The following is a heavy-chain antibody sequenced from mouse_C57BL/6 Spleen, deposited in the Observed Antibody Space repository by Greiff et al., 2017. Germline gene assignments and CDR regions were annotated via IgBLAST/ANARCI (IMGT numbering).Heavy chain of an antibody. CDR1: GYTFTSYW. CDR3: ARRRGTTADYAMDY. CDR2: IDPSDSYT. V-gene: IGHV1-50*01. J-gene: IGHJ4*01. D-gene: IGHD1-2*01. Sequence: QVQLQQPGAELVKPGASVKLSCKASGYTFTSYWMQWVKQRPGKGLEWIGEIDPSDSYTNYNQKFKGKATLTVDTSSSTAYMQLSSLTSEDSAVYYCARRRGTTADYAMDYWGQGTSVTVSS.